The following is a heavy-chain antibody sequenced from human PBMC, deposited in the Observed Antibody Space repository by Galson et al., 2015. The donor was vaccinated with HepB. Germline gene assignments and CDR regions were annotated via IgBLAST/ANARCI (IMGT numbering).Heavy chain of an antibody. Sequence: SVKVSCKASGYTFTSYGISWVRQAPGQGLEWMGWISAYNGNTNYAQKLQGRVTMTTDTSTSTAYMELRSLRSDDTAVYYCARDTRTGITIFGVVRRGLSWFDPWGQGTLVTVSS. CDR2: ISAYNGNT. D-gene: IGHD3-3*01. CDR3: ARDTRTGITIFGVVRRGLSWFDP. V-gene: IGHV1-18*01. CDR1: GYTFTSYG. J-gene: IGHJ5*02.